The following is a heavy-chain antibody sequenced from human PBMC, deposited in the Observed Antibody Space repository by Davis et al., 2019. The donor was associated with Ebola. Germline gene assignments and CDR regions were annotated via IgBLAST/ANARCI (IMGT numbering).Heavy chain of an antibody. Sequence: ASVKVSCKASGYTFSTYSIHWVRQAPGQRLEWMGWINAGNGYTIYSMKFQDRLTITRDTSANTDYMELSSLRPEDTAVYYCARNYLGELPTSPYYFDHWGQGTLVTVSS. CDR2: INAGNGYT. CDR3: ARNYLGELPTSPYYFDH. CDR1: GYTFSTYS. J-gene: IGHJ4*02. V-gene: IGHV1-3*01. D-gene: IGHD3-16*01.